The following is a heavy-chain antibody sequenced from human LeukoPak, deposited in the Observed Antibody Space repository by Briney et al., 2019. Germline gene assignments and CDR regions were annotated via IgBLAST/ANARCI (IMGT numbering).Heavy chain of an antibody. CDR3: AREAYCGGDCELSEQNYYYYSMDV. CDR1: GFTFSSYS. J-gene: IGHJ6*02. V-gene: IGHV3-21*01. CDR2: ISSSSSYI. D-gene: IGHD2-21*02. Sequence: GGSLRLSCAASGFTFSSYSMNWVRQAPGKGLEWVSSISSSSSYIYYADSVKGRFTISRDNAKNSLYLQMNSLRAEDTAVYYCAREAYCGGDCELSEQNYYYYSMDVWGQGTTVTVSS.